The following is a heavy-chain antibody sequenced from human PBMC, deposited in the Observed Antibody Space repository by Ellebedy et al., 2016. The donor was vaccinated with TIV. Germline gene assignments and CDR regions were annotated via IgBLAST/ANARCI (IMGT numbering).Heavy chain of an antibody. D-gene: IGHD3-10*01. CDR3: SSIAPGVGLDY. CDR1: GFTFSSYD. V-gene: IGHV3-13*01. CDR2: IGTAGDT. J-gene: IGHJ4*02. Sequence: GESLKISCAASGFTFSSYDMHWVRQVTGKGLEWVSAIGTAGDTYYPGSVKGRFTISRENAKNSLYLQMNSLRAGDTAVYYCSSIAPGVGLDYWGQGTLVTVSS.